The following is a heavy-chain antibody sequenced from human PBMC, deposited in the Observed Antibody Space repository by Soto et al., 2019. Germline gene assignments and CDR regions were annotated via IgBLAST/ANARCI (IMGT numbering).Heavy chain of an antibody. CDR3: ATGQYGADNGFDP. J-gene: IGHJ5*02. V-gene: IGHV3-48*01. Sequence: EVQLVESGGGLVQPGGSLRLSCVASGFTFSTFGMNWVRQAPGKGLEWVAYVDGSSSIIHYTDSVKGRFTISRDNVQNSLYRQMTSLRAEDSALYYCATGQYGADNGFDPWGQGTLVTVSS. CDR2: VDGSSSII. D-gene: IGHD3-10*01. CDR1: GFTFSTFG.